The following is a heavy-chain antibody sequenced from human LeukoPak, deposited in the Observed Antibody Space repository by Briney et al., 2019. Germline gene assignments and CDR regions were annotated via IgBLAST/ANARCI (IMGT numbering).Heavy chain of an antibody. Sequence: ASVKVSCKASVGTFSSYAISWVRQAPGQGLEWMGWISAYNGNANYAQKLQGRVTMTTDTSTSTAYMELRSLRSDDTAVYYCASANGYSSSWYWFDPWGQGTLVTVSS. V-gene: IGHV1-18*01. CDR2: ISAYNGNA. J-gene: IGHJ5*02. CDR3: ASANGYSSSWYWFDP. CDR1: VGTFSSYA. D-gene: IGHD6-13*01.